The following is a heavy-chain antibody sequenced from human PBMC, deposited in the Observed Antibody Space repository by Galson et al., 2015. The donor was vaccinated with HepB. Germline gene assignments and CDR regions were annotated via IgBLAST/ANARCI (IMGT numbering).Heavy chain of an antibody. CDR3: VKNSGIYSP. D-gene: IGHD3-10*01. CDR1: GFSFSTTD. V-gene: IGHV3-23*02. Sequence: SLRLSCADSGFSFSTTDMSWVRQAPGRGLDWVSTITPRGDATYYGDPVRGRFTISRDNSRNTLYLQMTSLTAEDTALYSCVKNSGIYSPWGQGTLVTVSS. CDR2: ITPRGDAT. J-gene: IGHJ4*02.